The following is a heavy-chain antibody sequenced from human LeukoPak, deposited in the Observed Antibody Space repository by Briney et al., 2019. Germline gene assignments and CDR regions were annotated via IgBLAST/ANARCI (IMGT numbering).Heavy chain of an antibody. D-gene: IGHD3-3*01. V-gene: IGHV4-61*01. Sequence: SETLSLTCTVSGGSIRSSYYYWSWIRQPPGKGLEWIGYIYYSGSTNYNPSLKSRVTISVDTSKNQFSLKLSSVTAADTAVYYCARDLVHYDFWSGYKASGYFDPWGQGTLVTVSS. CDR1: GGSIRSSYYY. CDR3: ARDLVHYDFWSGYKASGYFDP. CDR2: IYYSGST. J-gene: IGHJ5*02.